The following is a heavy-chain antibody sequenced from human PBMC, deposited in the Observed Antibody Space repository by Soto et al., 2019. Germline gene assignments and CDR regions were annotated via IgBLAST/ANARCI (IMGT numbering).Heavy chain of an antibody. D-gene: IGHD2-15*01. CDR1: GGSVSSGSYY. Sequence: QVQLQESGPGLVKPSETLSLTCTVSGGSVSSGSYYWSWIRQPPGKGLEWIGYIYYSGSTNYNPSLKSRVTISVDTSKNQFSLKLSSVTAADTAVYYCAIGQVVVVAATGSWFDPWGQGTLVTVSS. J-gene: IGHJ5*02. CDR3: AIGQVVVVAATGSWFDP. CDR2: IYYSGST. V-gene: IGHV4-61*01.